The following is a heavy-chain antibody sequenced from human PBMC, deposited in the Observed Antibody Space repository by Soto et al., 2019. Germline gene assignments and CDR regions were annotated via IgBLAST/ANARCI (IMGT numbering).Heavy chain of an antibody. CDR1: GYAFTSYG. CDR3: ARDVGFAAAGSWFDP. V-gene: IGHV1-18*04. D-gene: IGHD6-13*01. CDR2: ISAYNGNT. J-gene: IGHJ5*02. Sequence: ASVKGCCTASGYAFTSYGISWVRQAPGQGLEWMGWISAYNGNTNYAQKLQGRVTMTTDTSTSTAYMELRSLRSDDTAVYYCARDVGFAAAGSWFDPWGQGTLVTVSS.